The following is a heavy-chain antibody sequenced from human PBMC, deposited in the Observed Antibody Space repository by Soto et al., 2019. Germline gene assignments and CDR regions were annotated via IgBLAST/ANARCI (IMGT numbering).Heavy chain of an antibody. D-gene: IGHD2-15*01. Sequence: QVQLVQSGAEEREPGASVKVSCKASGYTFTRYVMHWVRQAPGQRLEWMGWVNAGNGNTKYSEKFQGRVTITRDTSASTAYMELSSLRSEDTTVYYCARGICSDGRCYPDYWGQGTLVTVSS. V-gene: IGHV1-3*05. CDR2: VNAGNGNT. CDR3: ARGICSDGRCYPDY. CDR1: GYTFTRYV. J-gene: IGHJ4*02.